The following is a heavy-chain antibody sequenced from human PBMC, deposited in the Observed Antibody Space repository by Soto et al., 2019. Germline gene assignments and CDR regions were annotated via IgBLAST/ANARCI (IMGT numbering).Heavy chain of an antibody. Sequence: QVQLVESGGGVVQPGRSLRLSCAASGFTFSSYGMHWVRQAPGKGLEWVAVISYDGSNKYYADSVKGRFTISRDNSKNTLYLQMNSLRAEDTAVYYCAKEVYDSYGSYYGMDVWGQGTTVTVSS. J-gene: IGHJ6*02. CDR1: GFTFSSYG. D-gene: IGHD5-18*01. CDR2: ISYDGSNK. CDR3: AKEVYDSYGSYYGMDV. V-gene: IGHV3-30*18.